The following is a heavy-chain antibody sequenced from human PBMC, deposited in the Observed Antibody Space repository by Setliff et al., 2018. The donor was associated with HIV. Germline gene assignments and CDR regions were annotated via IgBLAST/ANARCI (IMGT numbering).Heavy chain of an antibody. Sequence: TLSLTCSVSGGSISRGAYYWRWIRQHPGKGLEYIGYIFYSGSTYYNPSLKSRLTMSVDTSKNQFTRQLNSSTVADTAVYYCARTTYILHFFEWSPHSSLYYYYIDFWGKGTTVTVSS. J-gene: IGHJ6*03. V-gene: IGHV4-31*03. CDR2: IFYSGST. CDR3: ARTTYILHFFEWSPHSSLYYYYIDF. D-gene: IGHD3-3*01. CDR1: GGSISRGAYY.